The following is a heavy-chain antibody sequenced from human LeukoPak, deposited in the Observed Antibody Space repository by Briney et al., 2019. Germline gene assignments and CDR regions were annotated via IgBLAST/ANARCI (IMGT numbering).Heavy chain of an antibody. CDR2: ISVYNGNT. D-gene: IGHD3-9*01. J-gene: IGHJ4*02. CDR3: ARALLRYFDWLLIEEGEFDY. V-gene: IGHV1-18*04. Sequence: ASVKVSCKASGYTFTSYGISGVRQAPGQRLGWIGWISVYNGNTNYAQKFQGRVTMTTDTSTSTAYMELRSRRSDDTAVYYCARALLRYFDWLLIEEGEFDYWGQGTLVTVSS. CDR1: GYTFTSYG.